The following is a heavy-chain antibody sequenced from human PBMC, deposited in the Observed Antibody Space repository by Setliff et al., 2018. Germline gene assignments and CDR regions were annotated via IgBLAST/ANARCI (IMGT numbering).Heavy chain of an antibody. CDR2: ISSSSSYI. CDR3: ARVSWEWLLPDY. D-gene: IGHD3-3*01. J-gene: IGHJ4*02. Sequence: GGSLRLSCAASGFTFSSYSMNWVRQAPGKGLEWVSSISSSSSYIYYADSVKGRFTISRDNAKNSLYLQMNSLGAEDTAVYYCARVSWEWLLPDYWGQGTLVTVSS. V-gene: IGHV3-21*01. CDR1: GFTFSSYS.